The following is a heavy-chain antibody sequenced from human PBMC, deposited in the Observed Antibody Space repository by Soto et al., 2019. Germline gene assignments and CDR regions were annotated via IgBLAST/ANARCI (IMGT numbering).Heavy chain of an antibody. J-gene: IGHJ4*02. V-gene: IGHV3-48*01. Sequence: EVQLVESGGGLVQPGGSLRLSCAASGFTLSNYVMNWVRQAPGKGLEWISCIGSSSVTIFHADSVKGRFTISRDSAKNSLYLQMNSLRAEATAMYYCARVPSSGWPSFFDYWGLGTLVTVSS. CDR3: ARVPSSGWPSFFDY. CDR1: GFTLSNYV. CDR2: IGSSSVTI. D-gene: IGHD6-19*01.